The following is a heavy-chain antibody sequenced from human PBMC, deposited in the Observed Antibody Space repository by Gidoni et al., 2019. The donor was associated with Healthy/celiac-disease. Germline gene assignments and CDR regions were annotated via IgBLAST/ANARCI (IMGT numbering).Heavy chain of an antibody. V-gene: IGHV3-21*01. Sequence: EVQLVASGGGLVKPGGSLRLSCAASGFTFSSYSMNWVRQAPGKGLEWVSSISSSSSYIYYADSVKGRFTISRDNAKNSLYLQMNSLRAEDTAVYYCARDIGSLYYYDSSGPRGGYWSQGTLVTVSS. J-gene: IGHJ4*02. CDR3: ARDIGSLYYYDSSGPRGGY. D-gene: IGHD3-22*01. CDR2: ISSSSSYI. CDR1: GFTFSSYS.